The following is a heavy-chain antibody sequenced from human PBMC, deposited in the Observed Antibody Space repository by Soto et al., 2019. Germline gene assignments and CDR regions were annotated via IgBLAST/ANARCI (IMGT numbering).Heavy chain of an antibody. CDR1: GFTFTICA. D-gene: IGHD6-13*01. J-gene: IGHJ4*02. Sequence: GGSLRLSCAASGFTFTICAMTWVRQAPGKGLEWVSSISGNGVSTYYADSVKGRFTISRDNSKNTLYLQMNILRADDTAVYYCAKRSDSSSTEDYWGQGTLVTVSS. CDR3: AKRSDSSSTEDY. V-gene: IGHV3-23*01. CDR2: ISGNGVST.